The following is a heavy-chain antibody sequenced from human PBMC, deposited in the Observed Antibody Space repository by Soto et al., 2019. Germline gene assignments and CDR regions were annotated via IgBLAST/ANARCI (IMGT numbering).Heavy chain of an antibody. D-gene: IGHD2-15*01. CDR3: AREGVAAHYGMDV. CDR1: GGTFSSYA. J-gene: IGHJ6*04. Sequence: SVKVSCKASGGTFSSYAISWVRQAPGQGLEWMGGIIPIFGTANYAQKFQGRVTITADKSTSTAYMELSSLRSEDTAVYYCAREGVAAHYGMDVWGKGPTVTVSS. CDR2: IIPIFGTA. V-gene: IGHV1-69*06.